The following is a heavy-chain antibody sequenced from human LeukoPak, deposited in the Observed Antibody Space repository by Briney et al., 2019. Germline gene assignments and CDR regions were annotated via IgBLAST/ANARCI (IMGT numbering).Heavy chain of an antibody. J-gene: IGHJ4*02. D-gene: IGHD3-3*01. CDR1: GFSISDHY. V-gene: IGHV3-7*01. Sequence: GGSLRLSCAASGFSISDHYMDWVRRAPGKGLEWVANIKQDGSETYYVDSVRGRFTISRDNAKKSLYLQMNSLRAEDTAVYYCARDFWGAYRVDYFDYWGQGTLVTVSS. CDR3: ARDFWGAYRVDYFDY. CDR2: IKQDGSET.